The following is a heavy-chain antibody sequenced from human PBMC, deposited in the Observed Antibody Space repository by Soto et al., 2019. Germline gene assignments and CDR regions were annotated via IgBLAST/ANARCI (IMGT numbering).Heavy chain of an antibody. J-gene: IGHJ3*02. CDR1: GFTFSRYS. Sequence: PGGSLRLSCAASGFTFSRYSMHWVRQAPGKGLEWVAAIWSDGGNKYYADSVKGRFTISRDNSKNTLYLQMNSLRAEDTAVYHCVNDYGNFKFAIWGPGTMVTVSS. CDR3: VNDYGNFKFAI. CDR2: IWSDGGNK. D-gene: IGHD4-17*01. V-gene: IGHV3-33*06.